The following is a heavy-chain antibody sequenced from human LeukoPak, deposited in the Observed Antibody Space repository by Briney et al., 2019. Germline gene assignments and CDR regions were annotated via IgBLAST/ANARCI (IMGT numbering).Heavy chain of an antibody. CDR2: IYTSGST. V-gene: IGHV4-4*07. J-gene: IGHJ6*02. CDR3: ARDRGYNQGGYYYGMDV. Sequence: SETLSLTCTVSGGPISSYYWSWIRQPAGKGLEWIGRIYTSGSTNYNPSLKSRVTMSVDTSKNQFSLKLSSVTAADTAVYYCARDRGYNQGGYYYGMDVWGQGTTVTVSS. CDR1: GGPISSYY. D-gene: IGHD5-24*01.